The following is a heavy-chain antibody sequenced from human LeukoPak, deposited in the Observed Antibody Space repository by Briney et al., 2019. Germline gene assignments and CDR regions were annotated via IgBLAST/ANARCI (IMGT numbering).Heavy chain of an antibody. CDR1: GFTLSTYW. CDR3: ARDLRSSGWFNDY. V-gene: IGHV3-7*01. CDR2: IKQDGSEK. D-gene: IGHD6-19*01. Sequence: PGGSLRLSCEASGFTLSTYWMSWVRQAPGKGLEWVANIKQDGSEKYYVDSVKGRFTISRDNAKNSLYLQMNSPRAEDTAVYYCARDLRSSGWFNDYWGQGTLVTVSS. J-gene: IGHJ4*02.